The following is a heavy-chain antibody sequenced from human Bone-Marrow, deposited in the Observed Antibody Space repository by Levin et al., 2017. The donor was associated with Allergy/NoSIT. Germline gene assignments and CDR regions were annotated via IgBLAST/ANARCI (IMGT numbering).Heavy chain of an antibody. Sequence: GGSLRLSCAASGFTFSSYGMHWVRQAPGKGLEWVAVISYDGSNKYYADSVKGRFTISRDNSKNTLYLQMNSLRAEDTAVYYCAKGEDDFWSGYYEYWGQGTLVTVSS. CDR2: ISYDGSNK. CDR3: AKGEDDFWSGYYEY. J-gene: IGHJ4*02. CDR1: GFTFSSYG. V-gene: IGHV3-30*18. D-gene: IGHD3-3*01.